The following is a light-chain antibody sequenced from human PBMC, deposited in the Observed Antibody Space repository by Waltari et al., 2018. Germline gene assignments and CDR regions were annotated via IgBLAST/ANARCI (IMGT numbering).Light chain of an antibody. Sequence: DIQMTQSPSSLSASVGDRVTITCRATQSISNYLNWYQQKQGKAPKLLIYAASNLQSGVPSRFSGSGSGTDFTLTISSLQPEDFATYYCQQKFTFGPGTKVDVK. CDR1: QSISNY. J-gene: IGKJ3*01. V-gene: IGKV1-39*01. CDR2: AAS. CDR3: QQKFT.